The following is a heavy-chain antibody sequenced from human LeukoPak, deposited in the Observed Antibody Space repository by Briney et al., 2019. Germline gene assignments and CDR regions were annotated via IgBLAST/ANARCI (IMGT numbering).Heavy chain of an antibody. J-gene: IGHJ4*02. V-gene: IGHV3-30*03. D-gene: IGHD3-16*01. CDR3: ARVSGGLDY. CDR1: GFTFSSYG. CDR2: ISYDGSNK. Sequence: GRSLRLSCAASGFTFSSYGMHWVRQAPGKGLEWVAVISYDGSNKYYADSVKGRFTISRDNAKNSLYLQMNSLRAEDTAVYYCARVSGGLDYWGQGTLVTVSS.